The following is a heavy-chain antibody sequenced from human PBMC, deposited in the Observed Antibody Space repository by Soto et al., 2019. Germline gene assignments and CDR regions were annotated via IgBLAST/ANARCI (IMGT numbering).Heavy chain of an antibody. J-gene: IGHJ1*01. CDR2: IIPIFGTA. D-gene: IGHD4-17*01. CDR1: GGTFSSYA. Sequence: SVKVSCKASGGTFSSYAISWVRQAPGQGLEWMGGIIPIFGTANYAQKFQGRVTITADESTSTAYMELSGLRSEDTAVYYCARAPDYGGNSGDFQHWGQGTLVTVSS. V-gene: IGHV1-69*13. CDR3: ARAPDYGGNSGDFQH.